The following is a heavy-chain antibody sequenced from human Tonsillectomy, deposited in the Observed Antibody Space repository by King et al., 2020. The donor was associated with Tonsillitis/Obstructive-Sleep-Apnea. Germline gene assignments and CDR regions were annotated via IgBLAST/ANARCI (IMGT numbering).Heavy chain of an antibody. Sequence: VQLVESGGGVVQPGRSLRLSCTASVFMFNTYGMHWVRQAPGKGLELVAVIWYDVSYKKYADTVKGRFTISRDNSKNTLYLQMNSLRAEDTAVYYCARDVGTFDYWGQGTLVTVSS. CDR1: VFMFNTYG. J-gene: IGHJ4*02. D-gene: IGHD7-27*01. V-gene: IGHV3-33*01. CDR2: IWYDVSYK. CDR3: ARDVGTFDY.